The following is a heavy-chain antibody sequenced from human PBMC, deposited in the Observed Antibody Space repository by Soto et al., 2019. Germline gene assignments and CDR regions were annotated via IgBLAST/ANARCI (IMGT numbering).Heavy chain of an antibody. V-gene: IGHV3-30*18. CDR1: GFTFSSYG. D-gene: IGHD3-3*01. CDR3: AKENTPFWSGYYTDWFDP. J-gene: IGHJ5*02. CDR2: ISYDGSNK. Sequence: QVQLVESGGGVVQPGRSLRLSCAASGFTFSSYGMHWVRQAPGKGLEWVAVISYDGSNKYYADSVKGRFTISRDNSKNTLYLQMNSLRDEDTAVYYCAKENTPFWSGYYTDWFDPWGQGTLVTVSS.